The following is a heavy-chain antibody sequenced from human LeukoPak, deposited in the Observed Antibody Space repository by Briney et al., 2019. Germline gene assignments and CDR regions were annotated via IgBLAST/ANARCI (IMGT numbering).Heavy chain of an antibody. CDR1: GYTFTGYY. CDR3: ARDRDRILEWLPLYYYFAY. V-gene: IGHV1-2*02. Sequence: GASVKVSCKASGYTFTGYYMHWVRQAPGQGLEWMGWINPNSGGTNYAQKFQGRVTMTRDTSISTAYMELSRLRSDDTAVYYCARDRDRILEWLPLYYYFAYWGQGTLVTVSS. CDR2: INPNSGGT. D-gene: IGHD3-3*01. J-gene: IGHJ4*02.